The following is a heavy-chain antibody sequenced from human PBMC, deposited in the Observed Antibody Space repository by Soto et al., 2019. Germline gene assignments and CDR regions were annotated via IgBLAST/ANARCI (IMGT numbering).Heavy chain of an antibody. J-gene: IGHJ3*02. CDR1: GGTFSSYA. Sequence: SVKVSCKASGGTFSSYAISWVRQAPGQGLEWMRGIIPIFGTANYAQKFQGRVTITADESTSTAYMELSSLRSEDTAVYYCARGGGYDILTGYYLAGPLEIWGQGTMVTVSS. V-gene: IGHV1-69*13. D-gene: IGHD3-9*01. CDR3: ARGGGYDILTGYYLAGPLEI. CDR2: IIPIFGTA.